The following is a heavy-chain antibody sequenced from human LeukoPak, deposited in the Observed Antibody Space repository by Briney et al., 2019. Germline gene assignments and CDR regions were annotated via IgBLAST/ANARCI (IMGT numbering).Heavy chain of an antibody. V-gene: IGHV3-21*01. CDR1: GFTFSSYS. CDR2: ISSSSSYT. J-gene: IGHJ5*02. Sequence: PGGSLRLSCAASGFTFSSYSMNWVRQAPGKGLEWVSSISSSSSYTYYADSVKGRFTISRDNAKNTLYLQMNSLRAEDTAVYYCARERPGKWFDPWGQGTLVTVSS. CDR3: ARERPGKWFDP. D-gene: IGHD4-23*01.